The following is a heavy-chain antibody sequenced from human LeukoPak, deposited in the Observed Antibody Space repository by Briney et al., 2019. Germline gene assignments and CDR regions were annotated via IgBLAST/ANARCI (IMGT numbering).Heavy chain of an antibody. CDR3: AGELVAAAGRVFDY. Sequence: SETLSLTCTVSGGSISSYYWSWIRQPPGKGLEWIGYIYYSGSTNYNPSLKSRVTISVDTSKNQFSLKLSSVTAADTAVYYCAGELVAAAGRVFDYWGQGTLVTVSS. CDR1: GGSISSYY. J-gene: IGHJ4*02. D-gene: IGHD6-13*01. CDR2: IYYSGST. V-gene: IGHV4-59*01.